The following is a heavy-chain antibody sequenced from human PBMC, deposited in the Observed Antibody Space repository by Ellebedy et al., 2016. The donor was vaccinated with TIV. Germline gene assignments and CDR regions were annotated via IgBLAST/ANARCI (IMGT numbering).Heavy chain of an antibody. CDR2: ITPDSGGV. CDR1: EYNFSGQY. V-gene: IGHV1-2*02. D-gene: IGHD6-19*01. J-gene: IGHJ4*02. Sequence: AASVKVSCKASEYNFSGQYMHWVRQAPGQGLEWMGWITPDSGGVNYAQRFQGRVTMTRDTSIPTAYMELRRLKSDDTAIYYCARDEGSGFFDSWGQGTLVTVSS. CDR3: ARDEGSGFFDS.